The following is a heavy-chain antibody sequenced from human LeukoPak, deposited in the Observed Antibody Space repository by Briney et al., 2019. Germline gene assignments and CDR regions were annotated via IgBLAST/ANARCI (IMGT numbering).Heavy chain of an antibody. Sequence: GGSLRHSCVASGFTFSNYAMSWVRQAPGKGLEWFSAISGSGGSTYYADSVKGRFTISRDNAKNSLYLQMNSLRAEDTAVYYCARGEYGSGSYHIDYWGQGTLVTVSS. CDR2: ISGSGGST. J-gene: IGHJ4*02. CDR3: ARGEYGSGSYHIDY. D-gene: IGHD3-10*01. CDR1: GFTFSNYA. V-gene: IGHV3-23*01.